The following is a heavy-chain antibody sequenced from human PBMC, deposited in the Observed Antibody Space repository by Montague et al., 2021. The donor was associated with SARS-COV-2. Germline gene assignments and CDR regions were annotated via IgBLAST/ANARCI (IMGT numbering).Heavy chain of an antibody. V-gene: IGHV4-31*03. CDR1: GDSITSDGYF. CDR2: ISYSGST. J-gene: IGHJ4*02. D-gene: IGHD4-11*01. Sequence: TLSLTCTVSGDSITSDGYFWNWIRQHPGKGLEDIGAISYSGSTNYXPYVTGRVSISTATSKNAFSLSLHSATAADTAVYFCAASGRRGYSNPFHHCGRGSLVTVSS. CDR3: AASGRRGYSNPFHH.